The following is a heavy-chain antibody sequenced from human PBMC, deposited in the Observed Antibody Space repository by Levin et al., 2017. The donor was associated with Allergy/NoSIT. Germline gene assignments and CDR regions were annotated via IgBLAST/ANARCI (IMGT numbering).Heavy chain of an antibody. CDR3: ARGLSGYSSSWYGD. CDR2: IYSGGST. Sequence: SCAASGFTVSNNYMSWVRQAPGKGLEWVSIIYSGGSTYYADSVKGRFTISRDNSKNTLYLQMNTLRAEDTAVYYCARGLSGYSSSWYGDWGQGTLVTVSS. V-gene: IGHV3-53*01. D-gene: IGHD6-13*01. CDR1: GFTVSNNY. J-gene: IGHJ4*02.